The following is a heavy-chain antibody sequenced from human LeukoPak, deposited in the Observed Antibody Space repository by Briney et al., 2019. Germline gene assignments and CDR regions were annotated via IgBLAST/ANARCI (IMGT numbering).Heavy chain of an antibody. J-gene: IGHJ5*02. CDR2: INHSGST. D-gene: IGHD2-8*01. CDR1: GGSISSGGYY. V-gene: IGHV4-31*03. Sequence: SETLSLTCTVSGGSISSGGYYWSWIRQHPGTGLEWIGEINHSGSTHYSPSLKSRLSISVDPSKNQFSLKLSSVTAADTAVYYCARGGGYCTNNVCPPWFDPWGQGALVTVSS. CDR3: ARGGGYCTNNVCPPWFDP.